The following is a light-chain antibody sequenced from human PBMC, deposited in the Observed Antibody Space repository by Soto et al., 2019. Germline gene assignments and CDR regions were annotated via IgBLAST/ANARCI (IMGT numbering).Light chain of an antibody. CDR2: DAS. CDR3: QQRSNWPWT. Sequence: EIMLTQSPGTLSLSQGERATLSCRASQSVSSSYLAWYQQKPGQAPRLLIYDASNRATGIPARFSGSGSGTDFTLTISSLEPEDFAVYYCQQRSNWPWTFGRGTKVDIK. V-gene: IGKV3D-20*02. J-gene: IGKJ1*01. CDR1: QSVSSSY.